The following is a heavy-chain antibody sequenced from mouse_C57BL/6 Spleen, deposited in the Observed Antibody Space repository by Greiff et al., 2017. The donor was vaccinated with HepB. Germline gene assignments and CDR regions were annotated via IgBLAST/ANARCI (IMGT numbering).Heavy chain of an antibody. CDR2: IWRGGST. V-gene: IGHV2-5*01. CDR1: GFSFTSYG. CDR3: AKKGDHGGYAMDY. J-gene: IGHJ4*01. D-gene: IGHD3-3*01. Sequence: QVQLKQSGPGLVQPSQRLSITCTVSGFSFTSYGVHWVRQSPGKGLEWLGVIWRGGSTDYNAAFMSRLSITKDNSKSQGFFKMNSLQADDTAIYYCAKKGDHGGYAMDYWGQGTSVTVSS.